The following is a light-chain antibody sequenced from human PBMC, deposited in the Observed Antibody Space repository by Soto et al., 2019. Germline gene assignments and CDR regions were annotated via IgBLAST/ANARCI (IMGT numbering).Light chain of an antibody. J-gene: IGKJ3*01. Sequence: EIVLTQSPGTLSLSPGERATLSCRASQSVSSSYLAWYQQKPGQAPRLLIYGASNRATGIPDRFSGCESEIDFTLTISRLEPEDFAVYYCQQYGSSLFTFGPGTKVDIK. V-gene: IGKV3-20*01. CDR1: QSVSSSY. CDR3: QQYGSSLFT. CDR2: GAS.